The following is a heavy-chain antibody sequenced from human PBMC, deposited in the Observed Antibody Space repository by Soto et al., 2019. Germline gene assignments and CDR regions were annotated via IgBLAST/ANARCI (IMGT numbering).Heavy chain of an antibody. CDR2: LSYAGSNK. CDR3: AKGPAIVLVPAAMNYYYGMDV. V-gene: IGHV3-30*18. Sequence: QVPLVESGGGVVQPGRSLRLSCAASGFPFSRSGMLWVRQAPGEGLEWVALLSYAGSNKYYADSVKGRFTITRDYSKNTLYLQMNSLRAEDTAVYYCAKGPAIVLVPAAMNYYYGMDVWGQGTTVTVSS. D-gene: IGHD2-2*01. CDR1: GFPFSRSG. J-gene: IGHJ6*02.